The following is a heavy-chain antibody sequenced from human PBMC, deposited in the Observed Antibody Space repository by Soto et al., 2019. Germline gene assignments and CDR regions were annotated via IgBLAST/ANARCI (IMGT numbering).Heavy chain of an antibody. Sequence: QVQLVQSGAEVKKPGASVKVSCKASGYTFTSYAMHWVRQAPGQRLEWMGWINAGNGNTKYSQKFQGRVTIIRDTSASTADMELSSLRSEDTAVYYCARDPYYDILTGSFDYWGQGTLVTVSS. CDR3: ARDPYYDILTGSFDY. CDR2: INAGNGNT. J-gene: IGHJ4*02. V-gene: IGHV1-3*01. CDR1: GYTFTSYA. D-gene: IGHD3-9*01.